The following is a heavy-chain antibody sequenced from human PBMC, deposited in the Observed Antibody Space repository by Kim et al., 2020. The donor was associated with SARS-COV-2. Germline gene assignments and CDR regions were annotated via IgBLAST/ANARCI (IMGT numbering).Heavy chain of an antibody. CDR2: INHSGST. J-gene: IGHJ4*02. CDR1: GGSFSGYY. V-gene: IGHV4-34*01. CDR3: ARRGIWYDSSGCDRSFDY. D-gene: IGHD3-22*01. Sequence: SETLSLTCAVYGGSFSGYYWSWIRQPPGKGLEWIGEINHSGSTNYNPSLKSRVTISVDTSKNQFSLKLSTVTAADTAVYYCARRGIWYDSSGCDRSFDYWGQGTLVTVSS.